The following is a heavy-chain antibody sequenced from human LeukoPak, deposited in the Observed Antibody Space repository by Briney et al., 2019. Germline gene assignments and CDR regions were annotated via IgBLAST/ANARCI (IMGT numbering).Heavy chain of an antibody. CDR1: GGSVSSGSYC. CDR2: IYYSGST. Sequence: SETLSLTCTVSGGSVSSGSYCWSWIRQPPGKGLEWIGYIYYSGSTNYNPSLKSRVTISVDTSKNQFSLKLSSVTAADTAVYYCARGRYCGGDCYSKWFDPWGQGTLVTVSS. V-gene: IGHV4-61*01. J-gene: IGHJ5*02. D-gene: IGHD2-21*02. CDR3: ARGRYCGGDCYSKWFDP.